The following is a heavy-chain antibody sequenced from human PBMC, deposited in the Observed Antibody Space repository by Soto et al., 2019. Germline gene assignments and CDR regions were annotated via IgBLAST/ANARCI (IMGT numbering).Heavy chain of an antibody. Sequence: QVQLVQSGAEVKKPGSSVKVACKASGGIFSNYVLNWVRQAPGQGLEWMGGIIPIFGTGNYAQKFQGRVTITADESTTTASMELRGLRSEDTAVYYGARRYYNCSGYFDYWGQGTLVTVSS. J-gene: IGHJ4*02. CDR3: ARRYYNCSGYFDY. CDR2: IIPIFGTG. CDR1: GGIFSNYV. V-gene: IGHV1-69*01. D-gene: IGHD3-22*01.